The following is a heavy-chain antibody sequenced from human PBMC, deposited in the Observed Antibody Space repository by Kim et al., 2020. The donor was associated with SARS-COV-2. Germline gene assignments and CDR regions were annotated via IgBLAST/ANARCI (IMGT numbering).Heavy chain of an antibody. V-gene: IGHV3-23*01. CDR3: AKDLGYYYDSSGPKGDWFDP. Sequence: GGSLRLSCAASGFTFSSYAMSWVRQAPGKGLEWVSAISGSGGSTYYADSVKGRFTISRDNSKNTLYLQMNSLRAEDTAVYYCAKDLGYYYDSSGPKGDWFDPWGQGTLVTVSS. CDR2: ISGSGGST. D-gene: IGHD3-22*01. CDR1: GFTFSSYA. J-gene: IGHJ5*02.